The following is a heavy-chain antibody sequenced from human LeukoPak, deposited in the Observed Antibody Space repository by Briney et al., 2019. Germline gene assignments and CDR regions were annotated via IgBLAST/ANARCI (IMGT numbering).Heavy chain of an antibody. D-gene: IGHD2-21*01. CDR2: VSPGGYT. CDR3: ARIRCGRGQDICYNH. Sequence: SETLSLTCAVSGVSVNDYYWSWIRQSPEKGLEWIGEVSPGGYTTYNPSLQSRVIISEDTSENQLSLNLKSVTAADTAVYYCARIRCGRGQDICYNHWAHGSLVTVS. J-gene: IGHJ5*02. CDR1: GVSVNDYY. V-gene: IGHV4-34*01.